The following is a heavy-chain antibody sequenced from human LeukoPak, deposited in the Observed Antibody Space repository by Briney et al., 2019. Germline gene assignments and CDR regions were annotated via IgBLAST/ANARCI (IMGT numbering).Heavy chain of an antibody. CDR1: GFTFNSYA. CDR2: ISYDGSNK. V-gene: IGHV3-30*04. CDR3: AEDHYWSIDY. J-gene: IGHJ4*02. Sequence: GGSLRLSCAASGFTFNSYAIHWVRQAPGKGLEWVAVISYDGSNKYYAESVKGRFTISRDNSKNTLYLQMNSLRAEDTGVYYCAEDHYWSIDYWGRGTLVTVSS. D-gene: IGHD3-3*01.